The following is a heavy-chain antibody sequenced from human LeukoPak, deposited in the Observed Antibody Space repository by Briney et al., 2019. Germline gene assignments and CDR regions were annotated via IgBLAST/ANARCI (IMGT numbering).Heavy chain of an antibody. CDR1: GFTFSSYA. Sequence: GGSLRLSCAASGFTFSSYAMSWVRQAPGKGLEWVSAISGSGGSTYYADSVKGRFTISRDNSKNTLYLQMNSLRAEDTAIYYCVRDHQWAFDNWGQGVLVTVSS. CDR3: VRDHQWAFDN. V-gene: IGHV3-23*01. D-gene: IGHD1-26*01. J-gene: IGHJ4*02. CDR2: ISGSGGST.